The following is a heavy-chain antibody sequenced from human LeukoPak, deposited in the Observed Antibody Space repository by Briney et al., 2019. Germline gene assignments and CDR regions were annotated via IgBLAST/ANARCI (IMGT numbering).Heavy chain of an antibody. J-gene: IGHJ4*02. V-gene: IGHV1-69*13. CDR2: IIPIFGTA. CDR3: ASYYYDSSGYYDY. Sequence: GASVKVSCKASGYTFTSYGISWVRQAPGQGLEWMGGIIPIFGTANYAQKFQGRVTITADESTSTAYMELSSLRSEDTAVYYCASYYYDSSGYYDYWGQGTLVTVSS. D-gene: IGHD3-22*01. CDR1: GYTFTSYG.